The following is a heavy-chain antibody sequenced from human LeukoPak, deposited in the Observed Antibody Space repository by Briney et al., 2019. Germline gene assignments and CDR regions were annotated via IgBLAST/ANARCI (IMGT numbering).Heavy chain of an antibody. CDR1: GYTFTSYG. Sequence: GASVKVSCKASGYTFTSYGISWVRQAPGQGLEWMGWISAYNGNTNYAQKFQGRVTMTRDTSISTAYMELSRLRSDDTAVYYCAREPGSVGRNHQLNWFDPWGQGTLVTVSS. CDR2: ISAYNGNT. J-gene: IGHJ5*02. D-gene: IGHD2-2*01. V-gene: IGHV1-18*01. CDR3: AREPGSVGRNHQLNWFDP.